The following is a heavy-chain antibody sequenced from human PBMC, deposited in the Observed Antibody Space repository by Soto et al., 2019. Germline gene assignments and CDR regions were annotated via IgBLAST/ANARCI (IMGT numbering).Heavy chain of an antibody. D-gene: IGHD2-21*01. V-gene: IGHV4-59*01. Sequence: QLQLQESGPGLVKPSETLSLTCTVSGDSISRSYWSWIRQPPGKGLEWLGYVYFSGSTTYNPSLSSRLNISVDKSRNQFSLRLRSVSAADTAVYYCARLDLDRWGSLDFWGQGTLVTVSS. CDR1: GDSISRSY. CDR3: ARLDLDRWGSLDF. CDR2: VYFSGST. J-gene: IGHJ4*02.